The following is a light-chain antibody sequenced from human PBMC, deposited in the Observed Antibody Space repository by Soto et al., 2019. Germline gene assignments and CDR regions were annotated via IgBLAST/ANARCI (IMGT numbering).Light chain of an antibody. J-gene: IGKJ4*01. V-gene: IGKV1-39*01. CDR3: QQCHSAPLT. CDR2: AAS. CDR1: QSISSH. Sequence: QMTQSPSSLFASVGDRVTITCRASQSISSHLNWYQQKVGQTPRLLIYAASTLQSEVPPRFRGSGSGTEFTLTISGLQREDFATYYCQQCHSAPLTFGGGTKIQI.